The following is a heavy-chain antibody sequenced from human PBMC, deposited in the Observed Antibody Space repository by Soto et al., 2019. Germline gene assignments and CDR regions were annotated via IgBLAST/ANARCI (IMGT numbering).Heavy chain of an antibody. CDR2: LYPSGEI. Sequence: SETLSLTCTVSGDSVKISYWTWVRQPAGQGLQWLGRLYPSGEIHYSPPLGGRVTISADTSRRQFYLRLTSMTAADTAVYYCATGHQPARLDNWGRGALVTVSS. J-gene: IGHJ4*02. CDR1: GDSVKISY. V-gene: IGHV4-4*07. CDR3: ATGHQPARLDN.